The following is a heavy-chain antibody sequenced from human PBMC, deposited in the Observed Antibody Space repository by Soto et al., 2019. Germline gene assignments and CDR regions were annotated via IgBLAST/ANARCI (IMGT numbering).Heavy chain of an antibody. CDR1: GGSISSGGYS. CDR3: ARALILVAGDWFDP. D-gene: IGHD2-15*01. V-gene: IGHV4-30-2*01. Sequence: QLQLQESGSGLVKPSQTLSLTCAVSGGSISSGGYSWSWIRQPPGKGLEWIGYIYHSGSTYYNPSLKSRVTISVDRSKNQFSLKLSSVTAADTAVYYCARALILVAGDWFDPWGQGTLVTVSS. CDR2: IYHSGST. J-gene: IGHJ5*02.